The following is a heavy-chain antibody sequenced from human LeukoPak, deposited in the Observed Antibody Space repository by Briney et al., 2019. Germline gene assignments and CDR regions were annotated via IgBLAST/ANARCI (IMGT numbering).Heavy chain of an antibody. V-gene: IGHV3-66*01. CDR1: GFTVTSNH. CDR2: IYTGGTT. J-gene: IGHJ4*02. Sequence: GGSLGLSCAASGFTVTSNHMNWVRQAPGKGLEWVSIIYTGGTTHYADSLKDRFTISRDDSINTLYLQMNSLRAEDTAVYYCARDSSSYYFDYWGQGTLVTVSS. CDR3: ARDSSSYYFDY. D-gene: IGHD6-6*01.